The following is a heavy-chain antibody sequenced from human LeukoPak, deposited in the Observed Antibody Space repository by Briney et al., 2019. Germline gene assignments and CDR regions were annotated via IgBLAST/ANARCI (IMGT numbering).Heavy chain of an antibody. V-gene: IGHV1-2*02. CDR1: GYTFTGYY. J-gene: IGHJ4*02. Sequence: ASVKVSCKASGYTFTGYYMHWVRQAPGQGLEWMGWINPNSGGTNYAQKFQGRVTISADKSISTAYLQWSSLKASDTAMYYCARQVFGSIAVAGIDYWGQGTLVTVSS. CDR2: INPNSGGT. D-gene: IGHD6-19*01. CDR3: ARQVFGSIAVAGIDY.